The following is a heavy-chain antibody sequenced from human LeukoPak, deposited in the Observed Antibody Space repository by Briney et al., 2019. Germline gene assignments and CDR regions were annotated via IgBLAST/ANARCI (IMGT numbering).Heavy chain of an antibody. V-gene: IGHV1-18*04. CDR3: ARDDDGDEDYYYYGMDV. CDR1: GYTFTSYG. D-gene: IGHD4-17*01. Sequence: ASVKVSCKASGYTFTSYGISWVRQAPGQGLEWMEWISAYNGNTNYAQKLQGRVTMTTDTSTSTAYMELRSLRSDDTAVYYCARDDDGDEDYYYYGMDVWGKGTTVTVSS. J-gene: IGHJ6*04. CDR2: ISAYNGNT.